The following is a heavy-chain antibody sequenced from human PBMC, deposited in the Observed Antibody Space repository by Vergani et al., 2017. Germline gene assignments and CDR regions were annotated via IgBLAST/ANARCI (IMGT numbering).Heavy chain of an antibody. CDR3: SRLRTPPWIYHDL. CDR1: GYRFSDYK. V-gene: IGHV5-51*01. J-gene: IGHJ5*02. D-gene: IGHD1-1*01. CDR2: ISPGGSYI. Sequence: EVQLAQSGAEVKKPGESLKISCQGFGYRFSDYKLAWVRHMPGKGLECVGIISPGGSYIRYSPSFQGQVTMSADESISTAYLQWSSLKASDTDMDFFSRLRTPPWIYHDLWGQGTPVTVSS.